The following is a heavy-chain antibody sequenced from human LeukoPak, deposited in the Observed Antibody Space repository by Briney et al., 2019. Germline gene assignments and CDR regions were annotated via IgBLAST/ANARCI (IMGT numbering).Heavy chain of an antibody. CDR1: GFTFSSYG. J-gene: IGHJ4*02. CDR3: AKDMGRRSIAVDGPKYRSAWYLDY. CDR2: ISGSGGSK. D-gene: IGHD6-13*01. Sequence: PGGSLRLSCAASGFTFSSYGMSWARQAPGKGLEWVSAISGSGGSKYYADSVKGRFTISRDNSKNTLYLQMNSLRAEDTAMYYCAKDMGRRSIAVDGPKYRSAWYLDYWGQGTLVTVSS. V-gene: IGHV3-23*01.